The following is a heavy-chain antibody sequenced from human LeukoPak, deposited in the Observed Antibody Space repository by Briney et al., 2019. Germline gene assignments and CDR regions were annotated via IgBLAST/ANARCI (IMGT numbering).Heavy chain of an antibody. D-gene: IGHD6-6*01. CDR3: ALYSSSSNYFDY. J-gene: IGHJ4*02. Sequence: SETLSLTCAVYGGSCSGSYWSWIRQPPGTGLEWMGEINHSGSTNYNPALKRRVTTSVDTSNNQFSLKLSSVTAADTAVYYCALYSSSSNYFDYWGQGTLVTVSS. CDR1: GGSCSGSY. V-gene: IGHV4-34*01. CDR2: INHSGST.